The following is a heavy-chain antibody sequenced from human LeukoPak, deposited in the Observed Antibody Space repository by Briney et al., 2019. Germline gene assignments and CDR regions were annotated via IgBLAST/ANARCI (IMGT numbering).Heavy chain of an antibody. Sequence: SETLSLTCAVYGGSFSGYYWSWIRQPPGKGLEWIGEINHSGSTNYNPSLKSRVTISVDTSKNQFSLKLSSVTAADTAVYYCARVWGTSCFDYWGQGTLVTVSS. CDR2: INHSGST. CDR3: ARVWGTSCFDY. V-gene: IGHV4-34*01. CDR1: GGSFSGYY. D-gene: IGHD2-2*01. J-gene: IGHJ4*02.